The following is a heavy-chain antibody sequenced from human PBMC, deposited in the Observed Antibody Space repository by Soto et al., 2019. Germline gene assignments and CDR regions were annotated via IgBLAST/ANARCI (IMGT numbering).Heavy chain of an antibody. Sequence: PGGSLRLSCAASGFTFSSYGMHWVRQATGKGLEWVSAIGTAGDTYYPGSVKGRFTISRENAKNSLYLQMNSLRAGDTAVYYCARGSRGFWSGPTMDVWGKGTTVTVSS. J-gene: IGHJ6*03. CDR1: GFTFSSYG. CDR3: ARGSRGFWSGPTMDV. CDR2: IGTAGDT. V-gene: IGHV3-13*01. D-gene: IGHD3-3*01.